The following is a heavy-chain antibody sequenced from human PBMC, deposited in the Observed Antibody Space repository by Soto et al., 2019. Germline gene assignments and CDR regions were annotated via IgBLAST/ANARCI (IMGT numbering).Heavy chain of an antibody. J-gene: IGHJ6*02. V-gene: IGHV1-18*01. Sequence: QVQLVQSGAEVKKPGASVKVSCKASGYTFTSYGISWVRQAPGQGLEWMGWINVYNGNTNHVQKLQGRVTMSTDTSTSTAYMELRSLRSDDSAVYYCARMGDVPYYYFGMDVWGQVTTVMVSS. D-gene: IGHD3-16*01. CDR1: GYTFTSYG. CDR2: INVYNGNT. CDR3: ARMGDVPYYYFGMDV.